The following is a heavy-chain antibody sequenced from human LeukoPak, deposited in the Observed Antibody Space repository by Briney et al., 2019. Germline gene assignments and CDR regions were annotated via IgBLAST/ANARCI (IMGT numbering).Heavy chain of an antibody. CDR1: GFTFSSYG. Sequence: GALRLSCAASGFTFSSYGMHWVRQAPGKGLEWVAVISYDGSNKYYADSVKGRFTISRDNSKNTLYLQMNSLRAEDTAVYYCAKDGGTASYFDYWGQGTLVTVSS. D-gene: IGHD3-16*01. CDR2: ISYDGSNK. V-gene: IGHV3-30*18. CDR3: AKDGGTASYFDY. J-gene: IGHJ4*02.